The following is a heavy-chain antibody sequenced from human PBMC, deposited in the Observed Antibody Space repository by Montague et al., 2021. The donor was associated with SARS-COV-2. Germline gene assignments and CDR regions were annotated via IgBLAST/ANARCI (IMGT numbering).Heavy chain of an antibody. Sequence: SETLSLTCTVSGGSISNYYWTWIRQPAGKGLEWTGRLYTSGSTTYSPSLKSRVTMSVDTSKNQFSLNVTSVTAADTAIYYCARESGYSSGWRYYYGMDVWGQGTTVTVS. D-gene: IGHD6-19*01. J-gene: IGHJ6*02. CDR3: ARESGYSSGWRYYYGMDV. CDR1: GGSISNYY. CDR2: LYTSGST. V-gene: IGHV4-4*07.